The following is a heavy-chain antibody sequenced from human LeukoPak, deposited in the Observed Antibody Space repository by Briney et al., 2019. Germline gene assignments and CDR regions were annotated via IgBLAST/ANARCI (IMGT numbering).Heavy chain of an antibody. CDR3: ARSDGYGLVGI. CDR2: VYDSGTT. CDR1: GDSINGYY. V-gene: IGHV4-59*08. D-gene: IGHD5-18*01. Sequence: SETLSLTCTVSGDSINGYYWSWIRQPPGKGLEWFGYVYDSGTTNYNPSLKSRVTISVDTSKNQFSLKLSSVTAADTAVYYCARSDGYGLVGIWGQGTMVTVSS. J-gene: IGHJ3*02.